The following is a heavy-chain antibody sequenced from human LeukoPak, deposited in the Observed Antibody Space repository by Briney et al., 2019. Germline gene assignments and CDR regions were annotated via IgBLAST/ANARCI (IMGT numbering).Heavy chain of an antibody. V-gene: IGHV1-2*06. Sequence: ASVKVSCKASGGTFSSYAISWVRQAPGQGLEWMGRINPNSGGTNYAQKFQGRVTMTRDTSISTAYMELSRLRSDDTAVYYCASSRTRTNYVSGVSPFGYYMDVWGKGTTVTVSS. CDR2: INPNSGGT. CDR1: GGTFSSYA. D-gene: IGHD3-10*02. CDR3: ASSRTRTNYVSGVSPFGYYMDV. J-gene: IGHJ6*03.